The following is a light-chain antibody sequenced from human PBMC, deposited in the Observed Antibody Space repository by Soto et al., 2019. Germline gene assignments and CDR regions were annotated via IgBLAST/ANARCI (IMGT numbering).Light chain of an antibody. Sequence: DILLTQSPCSLSLSPGERVTLSFRASQSVSSSYLAWYQQKPGQAPRLLIYGASSRAAGIPDRFSGSGSGTDFTLTISRLEPEDFAVYYCQQYGSSPETFGQGTKVDIK. CDR2: GAS. CDR3: QQYGSSPET. CDR1: QSVSSSY. V-gene: IGKV3-20*01. J-gene: IGKJ1*01.